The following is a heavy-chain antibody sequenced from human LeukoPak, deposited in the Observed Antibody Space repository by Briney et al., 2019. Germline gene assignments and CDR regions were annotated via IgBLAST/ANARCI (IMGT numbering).Heavy chain of an antibody. D-gene: IGHD4-17*01. V-gene: IGHV3-53*01. CDR3: ARGYDYGDYIDY. CDR2: VYSGGST. Sequence: PGGSLRLSCTVSGVTVSSNYMSWVRQAPGKGLEWVPVVYSGGSTYYADSVKGRFTISRDNSKNTLYLQMNRLRAEDTAVYYCARGYDYGDYIDYWGQGTLVTVSS. CDR1: GVTVSSNY. J-gene: IGHJ4*02.